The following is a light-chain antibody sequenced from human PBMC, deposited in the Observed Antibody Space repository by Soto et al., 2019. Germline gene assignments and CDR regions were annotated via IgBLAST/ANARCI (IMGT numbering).Light chain of an antibody. CDR1: ESISLW. J-gene: IGKJ2*01. CDR2: KAS. Sequence: DIQMTQSPSTLSASVGDRVTITCRASESISLWLAWFQQKPGKALKLLIYKASTLASGVPSRFSGSGSGTEFTLTIRSLQPDDFAIYYCQHYNSFPYTFGQGTKVDI. CDR3: QHYNSFPYT. V-gene: IGKV1-5*03.